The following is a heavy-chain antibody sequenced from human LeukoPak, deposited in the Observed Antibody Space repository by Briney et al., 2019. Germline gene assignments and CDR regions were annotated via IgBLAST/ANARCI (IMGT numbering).Heavy chain of an antibody. V-gene: IGHV1-46*01. D-gene: IGHD6-13*01. Sequence: ASVKVSCKASGYTFTSNYIHWVRQAPGQGLEWMGMIYPRDGSTSYAQKFQGRVTVTRDTSTSTVHMELSGLRAEDTAVYYCAKDRGSWGHWGQGTLVTVSS. CDR1: GYTFTSNY. J-gene: IGHJ4*02. CDR3: AKDRGSWGH. CDR2: IYPRDGST.